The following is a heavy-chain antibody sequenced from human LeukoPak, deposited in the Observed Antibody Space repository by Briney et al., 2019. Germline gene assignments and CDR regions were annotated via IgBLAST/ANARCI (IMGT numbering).Heavy chain of an antibody. CDR2: IYPGDSDT. Sequence: GESLKISCKGSGYSFTSYWIGWVRQMPGKGLEWMGIIYPGDSDTRYSPSFQGQVTISADKSISTAYLQWSSLKASDTAMCYCATRVVVAATSWGYYYYYMDVWGKGTTVTVSS. D-gene: IGHD2-15*01. CDR3: ATRVVVAATSWGYYYYYMDV. CDR1: GYSFTSYW. V-gene: IGHV5-51*01. J-gene: IGHJ6*03.